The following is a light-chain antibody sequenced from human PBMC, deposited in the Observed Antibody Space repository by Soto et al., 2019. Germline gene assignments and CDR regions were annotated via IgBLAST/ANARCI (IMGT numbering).Light chain of an antibody. CDR2: KAS. Sequence: DIQMTQSPSTLSASVVYRVTITCRASQSISSWLAWYQQKPGKAPKLLIYKASSLESGVPSRFSGSGSGTEFTLTISSLQPDDFATYYCQQYNSYWGWTFGQGTKVEIK. J-gene: IGKJ1*01. CDR3: QQYNSYWGWT. CDR1: QSISSW. V-gene: IGKV1-5*03.